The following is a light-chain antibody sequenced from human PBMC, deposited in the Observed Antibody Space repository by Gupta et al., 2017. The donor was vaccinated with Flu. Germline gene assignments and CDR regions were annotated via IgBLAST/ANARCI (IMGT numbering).Light chain of an antibody. CDR1: QGISSY. CDR3: QQLDSSPCT. Sequence: PSFLSASVGDRVTITCRASQGISSYLAWYQQKPGKAPKLLIYAASTLKGGVSSRFSGSGSGTEFTLTISSLQPEDFATYYCQQLDSSPCTFGQGTKLDIK. V-gene: IGKV1-9*01. J-gene: IGKJ2*02. CDR2: AAS.